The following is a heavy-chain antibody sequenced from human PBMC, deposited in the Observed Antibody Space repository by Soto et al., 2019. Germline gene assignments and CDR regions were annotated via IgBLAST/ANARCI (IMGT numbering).Heavy chain of an antibody. V-gene: IGHV4-31*03. Sequence: SETLSLTCTVSGGSISGGTYYWSWIRQPPGQGLEWIGYIYFSGSTYYNPSLKSRVIISVDTSKNQFSLRLSSVTAADTAVYYCARGDWPTQIYVWGQGNTVTVS. CDR3: ARGDWPTQIYV. CDR2: IYFSGST. D-gene: IGHD2-21*01. J-gene: IGHJ6*02. CDR1: GGSISGGTYY.